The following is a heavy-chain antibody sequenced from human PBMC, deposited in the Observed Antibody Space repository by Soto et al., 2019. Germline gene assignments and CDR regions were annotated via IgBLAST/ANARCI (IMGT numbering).Heavy chain of an antibody. CDR2: IKSKTDGGTT. J-gene: IGHJ4*02. V-gene: IGHV3-15*01. CDR1: GFPFSNAW. CDR3: TANSHKGEYSSSSDHDS. Sequence: GGSLRLSCAASGFPFSNAWMSWIRQAPGRGLAWVGRIKSKTDGGTTDYAAPVKGRLTISRDDSKNTLYLQMNSVKTEDTDVYYCTANSHKGEYSSSSDHDSWGQGTLVTVSS. D-gene: IGHD6-6*01.